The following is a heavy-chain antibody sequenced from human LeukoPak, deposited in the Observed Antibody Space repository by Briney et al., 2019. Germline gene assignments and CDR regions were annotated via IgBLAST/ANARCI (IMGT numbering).Heavy chain of an antibody. CDR1: GYTFTSYY. V-gene: IGHV1-46*01. CDR3: ARWSYYHDSSGQLWVGDY. D-gene: IGHD3-22*01. J-gene: IGHJ4*02. CDR2: INPSGGST. Sequence: GASVKVSCKASGYTFTSYYMHWVRQAPGQGLEWMGIINPSGGSTSYAQKFQGRVTMARDMSKSTVYMELNSLRAEDTAVYYCARWSYYHDSSGQLWVGDYWGQGTLVTVSS.